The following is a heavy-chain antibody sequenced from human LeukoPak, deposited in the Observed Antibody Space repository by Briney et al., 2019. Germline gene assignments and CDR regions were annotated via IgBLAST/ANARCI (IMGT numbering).Heavy chain of an antibody. Sequence: SETLSLTWTVSGGSISSYYWSWIRQPPGKGLEWIGYIYYSGSTNYNPSLKSRVTISVDTSKNQFSLKLSSVTAADTAVYYCARAGVRKYYFDYWGQGTLVTVSS. V-gene: IGHV4-59*01. CDR1: GGSISSYY. CDR3: ARAGVRKYYFDY. D-gene: IGHD1-1*01. J-gene: IGHJ4*02. CDR2: IYYSGST.